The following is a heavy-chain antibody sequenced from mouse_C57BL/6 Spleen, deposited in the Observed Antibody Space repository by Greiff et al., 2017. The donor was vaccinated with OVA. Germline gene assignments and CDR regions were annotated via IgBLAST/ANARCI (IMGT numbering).Heavy chain of an antibody. V-gene: IGHV1-69*01. J-gene: IGHJ4*01. CDR3: ARSAVRYAMDY. CDR2: IDPSDSYT. CDR1: GYTFTSYW. Sequence: VQLQQPGAELVMPGASVKLSCKASGYTFTSYWMHWVKQRPGQGLEWIGEIDPSDSYTNYNQKFKGKSTLTVDKSSSTAYMQLSSLTSEDSAVDYCARSAVRYAMDYWGQGTSVTVSS.